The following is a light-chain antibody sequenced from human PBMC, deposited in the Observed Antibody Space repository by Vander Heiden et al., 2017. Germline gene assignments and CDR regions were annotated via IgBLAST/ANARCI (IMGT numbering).Light chain of an antibody. CDR3: QQSYSTPLT. Sequence: DIQMNQAPTSSSASVGDSVTITSRASHSISSYFNWHQQKGGEAPKLLNYAASRSQSGVPSMISGSASGADFTLIISMLPPEDFVTYCCQQSYSTPLTFGRGTKVEIK. CDR2: AAS. J-gene: IGKJ4*01. V-gene: IGKV1-39*01. CDR1: HSISSY.